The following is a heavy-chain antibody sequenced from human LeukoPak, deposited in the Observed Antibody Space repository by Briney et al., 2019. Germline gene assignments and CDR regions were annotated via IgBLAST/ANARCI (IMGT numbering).Heavy chain of an antibody. CDR1: GGTLISYA. J-gene: IGHJ4*02. D-gene: IGHD6-19*01. Sequence: ASVKVSCKASGGTLISYAISWVRQAPGQGLEWMGGIIPIFGTANYAQKFQGRVTITADESTSTAYMELSSLRSEDTAVYYCARDPGHSSGWYFDYWGQGTLVTVSS. CDR2: IIPIFGTA. CDR3: ARDPGHSSGWYFDY. V-gene: IGHV1-69*13.